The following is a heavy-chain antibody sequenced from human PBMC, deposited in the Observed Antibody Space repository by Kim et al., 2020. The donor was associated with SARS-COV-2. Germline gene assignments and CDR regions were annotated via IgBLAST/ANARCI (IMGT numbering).Heavy chain of an antibody. V-gene: IGHV1-69*13. Sequence: SVKVSCKASGGTFSSYAISWVRQAPGQGLEWMGGIIPIFGTANYAQKFQGRVTITADESTSTAYMELSSLRSEDTAVYYCARDGVDCSSTSCNNSPYYYYGMDVWGQGTTVTVSS. CDR3: ARDGVDCSSTSCNNSPYYYYGMDV. D-gene: IGHD2-2*01. CDR2: IIPIFGTA. CDR1: GGTFSSYA. J-gene: IGHJ6*02.